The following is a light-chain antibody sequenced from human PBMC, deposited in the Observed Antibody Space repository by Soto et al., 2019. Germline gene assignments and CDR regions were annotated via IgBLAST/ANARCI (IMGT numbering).Light chain of an antibody. Sequence: EIVMTQSPATLSVSQGERATRSCRASQSVSRKLAWYQQKPGQAPRLLIYEASIRATGIPARFTGSGYGTEVTLTIRSLPSEDCAIYYCKQYHDWSPFNFGGGPQVEIK. CDR2: EAS. CDR3: KQYHDWSPFN. J-gene: IGKJ4*01. V-gene: IGKV3-15*01. CDR1: QSVSRK.